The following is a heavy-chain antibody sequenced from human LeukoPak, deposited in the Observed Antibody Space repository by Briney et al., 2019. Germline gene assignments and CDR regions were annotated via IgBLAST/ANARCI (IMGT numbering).Heavy chain of an antibody. V-gene: IGHV3-74*01. D-gene: IGHD3-10*01. Sequence: GGSLRLSCAASGFNFRDYWMHWARQAPGEELVWVARINNYGAYVTYADSVEGRFTISRDNAENTLYLQMNSLRAEDTAVYYCARDYGSGNLDAFDIWGQGTMVTVSS. CDR1: GFNFRDYW. J-gene: IGHJ3*02. CDR2: INNYGAYV. CDR3: ARDYGSGNLDAFDI.